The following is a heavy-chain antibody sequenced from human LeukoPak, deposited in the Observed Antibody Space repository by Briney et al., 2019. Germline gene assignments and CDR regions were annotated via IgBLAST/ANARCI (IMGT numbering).Heavy chain of an antibody. D-gene: IGHD3-3*01. CDR3: ARVGYFWSGYYDQSRYNWFDP. CDR1: GGSISSYY. CDR2: IYTSGST. V-gene: IGHV4-4*07. J-gene: IGHJ5*02. Sequence: SETLSLTCTVSGGSISSYYWSWIRQPAGKGLEWIGRIYTSGSTKYNPSLKSRVTISIDTSKNQFSLKLSSVTAADTAVYYCARVGYFWSGYYDQSRYNWFDPWGQGTLVTVSS.